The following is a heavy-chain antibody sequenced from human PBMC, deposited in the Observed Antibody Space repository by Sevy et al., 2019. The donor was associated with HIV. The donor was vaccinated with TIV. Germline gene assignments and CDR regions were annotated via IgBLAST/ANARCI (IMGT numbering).Heavy chain of an antibody. CDR1: GFTFSSYA. J-gene: IGHJ6*02. V-gene: IGHV3-64D*06. Sequence: GGSLRLSCSASGFTFSSYAMHWVRQAPGKGLEYVSAISSNGGSTYYADSVKGRFTISRDNSKNTLYLQMSSLRAEDTAVYYCAKDPRRVGMDVWGQGTTVTVSS. CDR2: ISSNGGST. CDR3: AKDPRRVGMDV.